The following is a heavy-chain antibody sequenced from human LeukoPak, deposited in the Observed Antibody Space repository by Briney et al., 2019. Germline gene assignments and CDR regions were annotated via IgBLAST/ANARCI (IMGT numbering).Heavy chain of an antibody. CDR3: ARGKDSMVRGVQFDY. D-gene: IGHD3-10*01. CDR1: GFTVSSNY. V-gene: IGHV3-66*01. J-gene: IGHJ4*02. CDR2: IYSGGST. Sequence: GGSLRLSCAASGFTVSSNYMSWVRQAPGKGLEWVSVIYSGGSTYYADSAKGRFTISRDNSKNTLYLQMNSLRAEDTAVYYCARGKDSMVRGVQFDYWGQGTLVTVSS.